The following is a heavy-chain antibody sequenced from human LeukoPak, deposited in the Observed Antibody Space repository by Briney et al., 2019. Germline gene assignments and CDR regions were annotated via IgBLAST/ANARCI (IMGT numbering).Heavy chain of an antibody. CDR3: ARAQRLYDSSGYYYVGPDY. V-gene: IGHV1-46*01. J-gene: IGHJ4*02. CDR1: GYTFTSYY. D-gene: IGHD3-22*01. Sequence: ASVKVSCKASGYTFTSYYMNWVRQAPGQGLEWIGIINPSGGSTSYAQKFQGRVTMTRDMSTSTVYMELSSLRSEDTAVYYCARAQRLYDSSGYYYVGPDYWGQGTLVTVSS. CDR2: INPSGGST.